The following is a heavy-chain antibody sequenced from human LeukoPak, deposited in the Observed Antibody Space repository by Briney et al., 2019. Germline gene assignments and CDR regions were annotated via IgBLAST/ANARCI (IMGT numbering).Heavy chain of an antibody. CDR2: INHSGST. CDR3: ARGYCSSTSCYGPYYFDY. Sequence: SETLSLTCAVYGGSFSGYYWSWIRQPPGKGLEWIGEINHSGSTNYNPSLKSRVTISVDTSKNQFSLKLSSVTAADTAVYYCARGYCSSTSCYGPYYFDYWGQGTLVTVSS. D-gene: IGHD2-2*01. V-gene: IGHV4-34*01. CDR1: GGSFSGYY. J-gene: IGHJ4*02.